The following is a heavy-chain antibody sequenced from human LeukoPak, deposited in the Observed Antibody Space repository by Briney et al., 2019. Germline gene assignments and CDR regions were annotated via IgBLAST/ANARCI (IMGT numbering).Heavy chain of an antibody. V-gene: IGHV3-23*01. J-gene: IGHJ4*02. CDR2: ISGSGGRT. Sequence: GGSLRLSCAASGFTFNNYAMSWVRQAPGKGLEWVSVISGSGGRTYYADSVKGRFTISRDNSKNTLYLQMNSLRAEDTAVYYCASYGDAPFDYWGQGTLVTVSS. CDR3: ASYGDAPFDY. CDR1: GFTFNNYA. D-gene: IGHD4-17*01.